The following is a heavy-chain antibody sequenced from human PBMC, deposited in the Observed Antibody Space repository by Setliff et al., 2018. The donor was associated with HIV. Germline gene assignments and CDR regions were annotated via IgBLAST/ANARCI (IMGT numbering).Heavy chain of an antibody. CDR2: FIAVLDIT. CDR3: ARAYYDISGYYFDL. CDR1: GYTFTSKH. V-gene: IGHV1-69*10. J-gene: IGHJ2*01. Sequence: SVKVSCKASGYTFTSKHINWVRQATGQGLEWMGQFIAVLDITSYAQKFQGRLTITADESTSTMYMELSSLRSDDTAVYYCARAYYDISGYYFDLWGRGTLVTVSS. D-gene: IGHD3-22*01.